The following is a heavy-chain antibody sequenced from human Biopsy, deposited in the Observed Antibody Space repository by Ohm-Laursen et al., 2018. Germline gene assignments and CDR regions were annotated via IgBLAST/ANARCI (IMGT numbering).Heavy chain of an antibody. CDR2: INPTGDHT. CDR3: AREYPEGDV. J-gene: IGHJ6*02. Sequence: VASVKVSCKASGHTFTTYYIHWVRQAPGQGLQWMGIINPTGDHTIYAQRFQGRVTLTRDTSTSTVYLELRSLRSEDTAVYYCAREYPEGDVWGQGTTVTVSS. V-gene: IGHV1-46*01. D-gene: IGHD2-2*02. CDR1: GHTFTTYY.